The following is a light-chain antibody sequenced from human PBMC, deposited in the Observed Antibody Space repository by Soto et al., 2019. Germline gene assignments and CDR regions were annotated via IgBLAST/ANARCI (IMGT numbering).Light chain of an antibody. CDR3: QLYDNSKWT. J-gene: IGKJ1*01. Sequence: EIVLTQSPGTLSLSPGERATLSCRASQSVSSSFLAWYQQKPGQAPRLLIYGASSRATGFPDRFSGSGSGTDFTLTISRLEPEDVAVYYCQLYDNSKWTVAQGTKVDI. CDR1: QSVSSSF. CDR2: GAS. V-gene: IGKV3-20*01.